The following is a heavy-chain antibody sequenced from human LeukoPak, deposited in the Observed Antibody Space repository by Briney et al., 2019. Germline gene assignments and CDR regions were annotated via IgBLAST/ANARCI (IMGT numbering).Heavy chain of an antibody. D-gene: IGHD1-1*01. CDR2: INHRGDT. Sequence: SETLSLTCAVYGGSFSAYYWSWVRQSPGKGLGWIAEINHRGDTNYNPSVKSRVTISVDTSKNQFSLKVTSLTAADTAIYYCARGPTISETGYFDYWGQGTLVTVSS. CDR3: ARGPTISETGYFDY. CDR1: GGSFSAYY. J-gene: IGHJ4*03. V-gene: IGHV4-34*01.